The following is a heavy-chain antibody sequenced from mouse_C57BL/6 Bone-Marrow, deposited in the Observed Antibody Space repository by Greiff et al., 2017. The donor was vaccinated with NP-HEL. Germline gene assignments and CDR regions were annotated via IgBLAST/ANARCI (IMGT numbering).Heavy chain of an antibody. Sequence: VQLKESGPELVKPGASVKISCKASGYSFTGYYMNWVKQSPEKSLEWIGEINPSTGGTTYNQKFKAKATLTVDKSSSTAYIQLKSLTSEDSAVYYCARGGYCGNFWFAYWGQGTLVTVSA. V-gene: IGHV1-42*01. CDR3: ARGGYCGNFWFAY. J-gene: IGHJ3*01. CDR1: GYSFTGYY. D-gene: IGHD2-1*01. CDR2: INPSTGGT.